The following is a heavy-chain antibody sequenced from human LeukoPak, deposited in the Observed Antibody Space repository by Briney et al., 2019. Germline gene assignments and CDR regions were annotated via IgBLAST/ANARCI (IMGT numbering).Heavy chain of an antibody. CDR2: IYYSGST. D-gene: IGHD4-11*01. V-gene: IGHV4-39*01. CDR3: ASLFYSNYGDY. CDR1: GGSISSTSYY. J-gene: IGHJ4*02. Sequence: SETLSLPCTVSGGSISSTSYYWGWIRQPPGKGLEWIGSIYYSGSTYFNPSLKSRLTIPVDTSKKQFSLKVSSVTAADTAMYYCASLFYSNYGDYWGQGTLVTVSS.